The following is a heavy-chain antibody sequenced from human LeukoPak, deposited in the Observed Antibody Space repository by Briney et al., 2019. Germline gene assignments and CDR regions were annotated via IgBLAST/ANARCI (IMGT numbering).Heavy chain of an antibody. CDR2: IYYSGST. V-gene: IGHV4-39*01. J-gene: IGHJ6*03. D-gene: IGHD3-3*01. CDR3: ARHRWSDYYYYYYMDV. Sequence: SETLSHTCTVSGGSISSSSYYWGWIRQPPGKGLEWIGSIYYSGSTYYDPSLKSRVTISVDTSKNQFSLKLSSVTAADTAVYYCARHRWSDYYYYYYMDVWGKGTTVTVSS. CDR1: GGSISSSSYY.